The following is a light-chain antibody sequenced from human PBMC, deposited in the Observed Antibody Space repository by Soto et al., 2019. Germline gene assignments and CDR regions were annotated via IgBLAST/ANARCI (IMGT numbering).Light chain of an antibody. CDR1: DGPVTSNHY. Sequence: QTVVTQEPSLTVSPGGTVTLTCGSSDGPVTSNHYPYWYQQRPGQVPRTLIYDTINRQSWAPARFSGSLVGVKAALTLSGAQPEDEADYYCLLTYSGGRVFGGGTQLTVL. CDR2: DTI. J-gene: IGLJ2*01. V-gene: IGLV7-46*01. CDR3: LLTYSGGRV.